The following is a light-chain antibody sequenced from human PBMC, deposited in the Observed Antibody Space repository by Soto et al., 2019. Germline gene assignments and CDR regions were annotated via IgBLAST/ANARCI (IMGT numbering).Light chain of an antibody. CDR2: GNS. CDR3: QSYDSSLSGSGV. J-gene: IGLJ1*01. V-gene: IGLV1-40*01. Sequence: QSVLTQPPSVSGAPGQRVTISCTGSSSNIGAGYDVHWYQQLPGTAPKLLIYGNSNRPSGVPDRCSGSKSGTSASLAITGHQAEDEADYYCQSYDSSLSGSGVFGTGTKVTVL. CDR1: SSNIGAGYD.